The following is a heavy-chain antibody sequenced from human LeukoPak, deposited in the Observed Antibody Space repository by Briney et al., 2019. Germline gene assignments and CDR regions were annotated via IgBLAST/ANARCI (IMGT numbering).Heavy chain of an antibody. CDR3: ARDNSGYDY. CDR1: GYSIRNGYY. CDR2: VYHSGIT. Sequence: PSETLSLTCTVSGYSIRNGYYWGWIRQPPGKGLEWIGSVYHSGITYCNSSLKSRVTISIDTSKNHFSLNLASVTAADTAVYYCARDNSGYDYWGQGTLVTVSS. J-gene: IGHJ4*02. V-gene: IGHV4-38-2*02. D-gene: IGHD5-12*01.